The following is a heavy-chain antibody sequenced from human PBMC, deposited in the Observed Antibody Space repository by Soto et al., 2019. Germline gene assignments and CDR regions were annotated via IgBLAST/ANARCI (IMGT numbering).Heavy chain of an antibody. Sequence: QVQLVQSGAEVKKPGSSVKVSCKASGGTFSSYAISWVRQAPGQGLEWMGGIIPIFGTANYAQKFQGRATITEDKTTSTAYMELSSLRSEDTAVYYCARVDYYDSSGYYGTCFDYWGQGTLVTVSS. CDR3: ARVDYYDSSGYYGTCFDY. CDR2: IIPIFGTA. J-gene: IGHJ4*02. CDR1: GGTFSSYA. V-gene: IGHV1-69*06. D-gene: IGHD3-22*01.